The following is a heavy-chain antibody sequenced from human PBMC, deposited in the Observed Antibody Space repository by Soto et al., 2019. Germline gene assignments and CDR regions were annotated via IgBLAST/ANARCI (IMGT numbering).Heavy chain of an antibody. J-gene: IGHJ4*02. CDR1: GYTFTSYG. D-gene: IGHD1-1*01. CDR2: ISAHNGNT. V-gene: IGHV1-18*01. Sequence: QVHLVQSGAEVKKPGASVKVSCKCSGYTFTSYGITWVRQAPGQGLEWMGWISAHNGNTDYAQKLQGRVTVTRDTSTSTAYMELRSLKSDDTAVYYCARGRYGDYWGQGALVTVSS. CDR3: ARGRYGDY.